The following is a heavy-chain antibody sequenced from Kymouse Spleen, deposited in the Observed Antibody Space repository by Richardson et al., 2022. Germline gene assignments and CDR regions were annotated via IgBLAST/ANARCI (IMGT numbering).Heavy chain of an antibody. CDR1: GGSISSSNW. Sequence: QVQLQESGPGLVKPSGTLSLTCAVSGGSISSSNWWSWVRQPPGKGLEWIGEIYHSGSTNYNPSLKSRVTISVDKSKNQFSLKLSSVTAADTAVYYCARVPSYDILTGYYSRGMDVWGQGTTVTVSS. CDR2: IYHSGST. CDR3: ARVPSYDILTGYYSRGMDV. D-gene: IGHD3-9*01. J-gene: IGHJ6*02. V-gene: IGHV4-4*02.